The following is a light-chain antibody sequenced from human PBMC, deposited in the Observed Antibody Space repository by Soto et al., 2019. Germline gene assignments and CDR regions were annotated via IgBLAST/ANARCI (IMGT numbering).Light chain of an antibody. CDR3: QQYNNWPPIT. CDR2: GAA. V-gene: IGKV3D-15*01. Sequence: TLMTQSPGTQSPSPGQQATHSCRPSQSVSSSSLAWCQQKPGQAPRRLIFGAASRATGIPARCSGSGSGTDFTLTISSLVPEDVAVYYCQQYNNWPPITFGQGTRLEIK. CDR1: QSVSSSS. J-gene: IGKJ5*01.